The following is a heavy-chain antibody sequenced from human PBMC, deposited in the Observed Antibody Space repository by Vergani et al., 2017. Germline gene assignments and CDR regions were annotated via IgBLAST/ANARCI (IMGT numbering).Heavy chain of an antibody. Sequence: QVRLQESGPGLVKPSETLSLTCAVYGGSFSGYYWSWIRQPPGKGLEWIGEINHSGSTNYNPSLKSRVTISVDTSKNQFSLKLSAVTAADTAVYYCATGYYDVWTGYKTGFDYWGQGTLVTVSS. CDR3: ATGYYDVWTGYKTGFDY. CDR2: INHSGST. J-gene: IGHJ4*02. V-gene: IGHV4-34*01. CDR1: GGSFSGYY. D-gene: IGHD3/OR15-3a*01.